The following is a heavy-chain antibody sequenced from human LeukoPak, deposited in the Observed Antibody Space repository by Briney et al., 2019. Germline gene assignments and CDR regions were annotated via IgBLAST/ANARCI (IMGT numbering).Heavy chain of an antibody. Sequence: SGGSLRLSCAASGFTFSSYEMNWVRQAPGKGLEWVSSISSSSSYIYYADSVKGRFTISRDNAKNSLYLQMNSLRAEDTAVYYCARGGVLWFGELTYWGQGTLVTVSS. CDR2: ISSSSSYI. V-gene: IGHV3-21*01. J-gene: IGHJ4*02. CDR1: GFTFSSYE. D-gene: IGHD3-10*01. CDR3: ARGGVLWFGELTY.